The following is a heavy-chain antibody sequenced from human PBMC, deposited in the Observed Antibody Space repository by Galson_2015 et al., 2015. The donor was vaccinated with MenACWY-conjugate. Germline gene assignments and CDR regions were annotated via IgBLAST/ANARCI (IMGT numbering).Heavy chain of an antibody. CDR2: IIPIFGTA. CDR3: AKVGISTYYYYMDV. D-gene: IGHD2-2*01. CDR1: GGTFSSYA. J-gene: IGHJ6*03. Sequence: SVKVSCKASGGTFSSYAISWVRQAPGQGLEWMGGIIPIFGTANYAQKFQGRVTITADKSTSTAYMELSSLRSEDTAVYYCAKVGISTYYYYMDVWGKGTTVTVSS. V-gene: IGHV1-69*06.